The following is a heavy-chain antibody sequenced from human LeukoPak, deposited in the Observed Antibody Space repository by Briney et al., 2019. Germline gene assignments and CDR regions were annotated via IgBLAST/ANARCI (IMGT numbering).Heavy chain of an antibody. CDR1: GGSISSGGYS. Sequence: SETLSLTCAVSGGSISSGGYSGSWIRQPPGKGLEWIGYIYHSGSTYYNPSLKSRVTISVDRSKNQFSLKLSSVTAADTAVYYCARTTYSGYDYARHRYFDYWGQGTLVTVSP. V-gene: IGHV4-30-2*01. D-gene: IGHD5-12*01. CDR2: IYHSGST. J-gene: IGHJ4*02. CDR3: ARTTYSGYDYARHRYFDY.